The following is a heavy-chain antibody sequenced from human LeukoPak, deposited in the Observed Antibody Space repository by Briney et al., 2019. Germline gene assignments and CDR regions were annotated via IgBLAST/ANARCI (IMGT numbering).Heavy chain of an antibody. D-gene: IGHD6-13*01. CDR1: GGSINSYY. CDR2: ISYSGST. J-gene: IGHJ5*02. Sequence: PSETLSLTCTVSGGSINSYYWSWIRQPPGKGLEWIGYISYSGSTNYNPSLKSRVTISVDTSKNQFSLKLSSVTAADTAVYYCARGQYSSSWYQVRNWFDPWGQGTLVTVSS. V-gene: IGHV4-59*01. CDR3: ARGQYSSSWYQVRNWFDP.